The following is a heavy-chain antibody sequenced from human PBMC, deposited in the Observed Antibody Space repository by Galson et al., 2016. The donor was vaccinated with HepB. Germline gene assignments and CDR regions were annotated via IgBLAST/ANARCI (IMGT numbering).Heavy chain of an antibody. CDR3: ATGGGYCTNDNCYVHFES. CDR2: IYSGGDT. CDR1: GFTVSNNY. J-gene: IGHJ4*02. D-gene: IGHD2-8*01. Sequence: SLRLSCAASGFTVSNNYMRWFRQTPGNGLEWVSLIYSGGDTSSADSVKGRFTISRNSSKNTMYLQMNSLRGEDTAVYYCATGGGYCTNDNCYVHFESWGQGTLVTVSS. V-gene: IGHV3-66*01.